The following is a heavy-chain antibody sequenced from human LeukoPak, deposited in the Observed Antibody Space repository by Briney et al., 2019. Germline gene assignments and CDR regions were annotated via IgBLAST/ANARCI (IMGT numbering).Heavy chain of an antibody. V-gene: IGHV1-2*02. J-gene: IGHJ4*02. CDR1: GYTFTGYY. Sequence: ASVKVACKASGYTFTGYYMHWVRQAPGQGLEWMGWINPNSGGTNYAQKFQGRVTMTRDTSISTAYMELSRLRSDDTAVYFCARDLTPSYYYDSSGGFDNWGQGTLVTVSS. D-gene: IGHD3-22*01. CDR3: ARDLTPSYYYDSSGGFDN. CDR2: INPNSGGT.